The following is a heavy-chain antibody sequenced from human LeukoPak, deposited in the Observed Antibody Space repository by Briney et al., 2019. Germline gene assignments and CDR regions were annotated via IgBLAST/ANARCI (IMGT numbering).Heavy chain of an antibody. J-gene: IGHJ5*02. V-gene: IGHV1-2*02. Sequence: ASVKVSCKASGYTFTGYYMHWVRQAPGQGLEWMGWINPNSGDTNYTQKVQGRVTMTRDTSISTAYMELSRLRSDDTAVYYCARAVPVVVAATQRWFDHWGQGTLVTVSS. CDR3: ARAVPVVVAATQRWFDH. D-gene: IGHD2-15*01. CDR1: GYTFTGYY. CDR2: INPNSGDT.